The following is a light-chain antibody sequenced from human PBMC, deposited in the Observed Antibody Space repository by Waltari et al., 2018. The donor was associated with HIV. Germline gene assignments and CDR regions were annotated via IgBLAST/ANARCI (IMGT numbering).Light chain of an antibody. V-gene: IGLV3-25*03. CDR1: ALSKQL. CDR3: QSTNVVRV. Sequence: SFELTQPPSVSVSPGQTARITCSGDALSKQLTFWYQKKPAQAPVLVIYKDTERPSGIPERFPGSTSGTTATLTISGGQAEDEADYYCQSTNVVRVFGGGTKLTVL. J-gene: IGLJ3*02. CDR2: KDT.